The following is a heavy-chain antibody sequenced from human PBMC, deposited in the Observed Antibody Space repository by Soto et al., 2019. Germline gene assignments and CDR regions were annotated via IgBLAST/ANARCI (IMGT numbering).Heavy chain of an antibody. D-gene: IGHD6-13*01. J-gene: IGHJ4*02. V-gene: IGHV4-34*01. CDR3: ARGSNLLYSSSWYLFDY. Sequence: PSETLSLTCAVYGGSFSGYYWSWIRQPPGKGLEWIGEINHSGSTNYNPSLKSRVTISVDTSKNQFSLKLSSVTAADTAVYYCARGSNLLYSSSWYLFDYWGQGTLVTVSS. CDR1: GGSFSGYY. CDR2: INHSGST.